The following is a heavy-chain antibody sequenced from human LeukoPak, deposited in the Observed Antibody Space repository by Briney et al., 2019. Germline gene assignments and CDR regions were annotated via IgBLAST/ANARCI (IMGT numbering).Heavy chain of an antibody. Sequence: GGSLRLSCAASGFTFSDYYMSWISQAPGKGLEWVSSISSSSSYIYYADSVKGRFTISRDNAKNSLYLQMNSLRAEDTALYYCAKSGIIQGYYFYYMDVWGKGTTVTISS. CDR2: ISSSSSYI. J-gene: IGHJ6*03. CDR3: AKSGIIQGYYFYYMDV. V-gene: IGHV3-11*03. CDR1: GFTFSDYY. D-gene: IGHD5-18*01.